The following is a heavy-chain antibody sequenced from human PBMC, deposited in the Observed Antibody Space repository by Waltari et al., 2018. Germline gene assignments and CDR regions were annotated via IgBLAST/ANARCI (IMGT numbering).Heavy chain of an antibody. D-gene: IGHD2-8*02. J-gene: IGHJ6*02. CDR1: GFTVSSNY. CDR3: ARDHHTDYYYGMDV. Sequence: EVQLVESGGGLIQPGGSLRLSCAASGFTVSSNYMSWVRQAPGKGLELVSVIYSGGSTYYADSVKGRFTTTRDNSKNTLYLQMNSLRAEDTAVYYCARDHHTDYYYGMDVWGQGTTVTVSS. CDR2: IYSGGST. V-gene: IGHV3-53*01.